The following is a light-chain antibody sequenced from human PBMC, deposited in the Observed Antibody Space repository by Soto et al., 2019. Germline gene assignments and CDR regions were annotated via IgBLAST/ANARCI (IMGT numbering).Light chain of an antibody. CDR2: DVS. CDR3: SSYTTSSTYV. Sequence: QSVLTQPASGSGSPGQSIPLSCTGTSSDVGGYNYVSWYQQHPGKAPKLMVYDVSNRPSGVSNRFSGSKSGNTASLTISGLQAEDEADYYCSSYTTSSTYVFGTGTKVTVL. CDR1: SSDVGGYNY. J-gene: IGLJ1*01. V-gene: IGLV2-14*01.